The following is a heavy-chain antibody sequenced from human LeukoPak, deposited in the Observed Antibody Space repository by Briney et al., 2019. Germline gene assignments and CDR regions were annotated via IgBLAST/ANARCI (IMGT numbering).Heavy chain of an antibody. CDR3: AKSGAARFDY. V-gene: IGHV3-23*01. CDR1: GFTFSSYA. J-gene: IGHJ4*02. D-gene: IGHD6-6*01. Sequence: GGSLRLFCAASGFTFSSYAMSWVRQAPGKGLEWVSTISGRDGSTYYADSVKGRFTISRDNSKNTLYLQMNSLRAEDTAVYYCAKSGAARFDYWGQGTLVTVSS. CDR2: ISGRDGST.